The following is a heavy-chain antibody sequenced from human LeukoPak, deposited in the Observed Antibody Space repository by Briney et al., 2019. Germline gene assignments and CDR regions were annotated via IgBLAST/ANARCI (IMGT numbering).Heavy chain of an antibody. CDR2: ISSSSSTI. Sequence: GGSLRLSCAASGFTFSSYEMNWVRQAPGKGLEWVSYISSSSSTIYYADSVKGRFTISRDNAKNSLYLQMNSLRAEDTAVYYCARLNGYSYGYPFDYWGQGTLVTVSS. V-gene: IGHV3-48*01. CDR1: GFTFSSYE. D-gene: IGHD5-18*01. J-gene: IGHJ4*02. CDR3: ARLNGYSYGYPFDY.